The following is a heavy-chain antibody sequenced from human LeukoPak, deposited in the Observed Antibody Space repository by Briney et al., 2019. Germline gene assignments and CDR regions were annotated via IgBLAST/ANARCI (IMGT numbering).Heavy chain of an antibody. D-gene: IGHD3-22*01. J-gene: IGHJ4*02. CDR3: AKDLSVYYYDSRVLDY. CDR1: GYTFTGYY. V-gene: IGHV1-2*02. Sequence: ASVKVSCMASGYTFTGYYMHWVRQAPGQGLEWMGWINPNSGGTNYAQKFQGRVTMTRDTSISTAYMELSRLRSDDTAVYYCAKDLSVYYYDSRVLDYWGQGTLVTVSS. CDR2: INPNSGGT.